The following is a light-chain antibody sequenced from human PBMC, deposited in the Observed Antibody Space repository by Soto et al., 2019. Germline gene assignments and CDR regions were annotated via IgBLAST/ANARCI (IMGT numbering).Light chain of an antibody. Sequence: DIQMPQSPSTLSASVGARVTITCRASQSIRSWLAWYQQKPGKAPKLLIYDASSLESGVPSRFSGSGSGTEFTLTISSLQPDDFATSYCQQYNSYSGKFGQGTKVEIK. CDR2: DAS. V-gene: IGKV1-5*01. CDR1: QSIRSW. J-gene: IGKJ1*01. CDR3: QQYNSYSGK.